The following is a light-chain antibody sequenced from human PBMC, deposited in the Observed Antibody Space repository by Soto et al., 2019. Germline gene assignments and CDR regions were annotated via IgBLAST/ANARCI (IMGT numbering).Light chain of an antibody. CDR1: QTVRRSA. CDR3: QQYGSSGT. CDR2: DAS. J-gene: IGKJ1*01. V-gene: IGKV3-20*01. Sequence: EFVLTQSPGTLSLSPGEIATLSFSASQTVRRSAVAWYQQKPGQAPRLLIYDASTRATGVPDRFSGSGSGTDFTLTISRLEPEDFAVYYCQQYGSSGTFGQGTKVDIK.